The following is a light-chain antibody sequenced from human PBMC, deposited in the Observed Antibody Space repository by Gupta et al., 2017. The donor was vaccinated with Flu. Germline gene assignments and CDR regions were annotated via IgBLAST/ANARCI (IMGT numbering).Light chain of an antibody. V-gene: IGKV4-1*01. CDR2: WAS. CDR3: QQYYRTPLT. J-gene: IGKJ4*01. CDR1: QSVLYSSNNKNY. Sequence: NCKSSQSVLYSSNNKNYLAWYQQKPGQPPKLLIYWASTRESGVPDRFSGSGSGTDFTLTISSLQAEDVAVYYCQQYYRTPLTFGGGTKVEIK.